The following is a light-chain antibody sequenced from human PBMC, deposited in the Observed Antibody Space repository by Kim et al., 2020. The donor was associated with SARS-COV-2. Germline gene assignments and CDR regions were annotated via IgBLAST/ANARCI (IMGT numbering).Light chain of an antibody. V-gene: IGLV2-23*02. CDR3: FSYGGRSTYV. CDR2: EVT. Sequence: QSITLSCTGTTTDVGYHDLVSWYQQKPGKAPTLIIYEVTKRPSGISTRFSGSKSGNTASLTISGLQAEDEADYYCFSYGGRSTYVFGTGTKVTVL. J-gene: IGLJ1*01. CDR1: TTDVGYHDL.